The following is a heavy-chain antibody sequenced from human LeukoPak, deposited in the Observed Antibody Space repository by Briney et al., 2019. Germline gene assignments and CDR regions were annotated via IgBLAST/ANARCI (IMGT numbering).Heavy chain of an antibody. J-gene: IGHJ4*02. V-gene: IGHV4-39*02. Sequence: SETLSLTCTVSGGSISSSTYYWGWIRQPPGKGLEWIGSIYYSGSTYYNPSLKSRVTISVDTSKDQFSLKLTSVIAADTAVYYCVRELSESRGLFDYWGQGTLVTVSS. CDR3: VRELSESRGLFDY. D-gene: IGHD3-10*01. CDR1: GGSISSSTYY. CDR2: IYYSGST.